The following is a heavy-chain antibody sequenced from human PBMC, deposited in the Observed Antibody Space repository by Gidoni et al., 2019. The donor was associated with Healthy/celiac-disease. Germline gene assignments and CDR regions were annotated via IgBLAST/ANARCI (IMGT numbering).Heavy chain of an antibody. CDR2: ISGGGGST. CDR1: VFTFSSYA. V-gene: IGHV3-23*01. J-gene: IGHJ4*02. D-gene: IGHD2-15*01. CDR3: AIRDEGYCSGGSCYPFDY. Sequence: EVQLLESGGGLVQTGGSLRLSCAASVFTFSSYAMSWVRHAPGKGLGWVSAISGGGGSTYYADSVKGRFTISRYNSKNTLYLQMNSLRAEDTAVYYCAIRDEGYCSGGSCYPFDYWGQGTLVTVSS.